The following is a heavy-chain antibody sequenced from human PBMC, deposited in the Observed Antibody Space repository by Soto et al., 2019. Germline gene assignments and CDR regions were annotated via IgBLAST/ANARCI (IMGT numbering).Heavy chain of an antibody. CDR3: ARIRPTWGVDY. Sequence: SGPTLVNPTQTLTLTCSFSGFSLSTGGMCVAWIRQPPGKALEWLARIFWDDEKYYNTSLRTRLTLSTDTSKTQVVLTMTNMDLVDTATYYCARIRPTWGVDYWGQGTLVTVSS. CDR2: IFWDDEK. J-gene: IGHJ4*02. CDR1: GFSLSTGGMC. V-gene: IGHV2-70*11. D-gene: IGHD3-10*01.